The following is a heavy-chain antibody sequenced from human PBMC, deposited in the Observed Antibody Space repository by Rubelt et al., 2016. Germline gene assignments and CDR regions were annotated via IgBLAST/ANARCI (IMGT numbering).Heavy chain of an antibody. CDR2: IYYSGST. Sequence: QLQLQESGPGLVKPSETLSLTCTVSGGSISSSSYYWGWIRQPPGKWLEWIGSIYYSGSTYYNPALKSRGAISVDTSKNQFSLKLSSVTAADTAVYYCARDPRAGTTSFDYWGQGTLVTVSS. J-gene: IGHJ4*02. V-gene: IGHV4-39*07. CDR1: GGSISSSSYY. D-gene: IGHD1-7*01. CDR3: ARDPRAGTTSFDY.